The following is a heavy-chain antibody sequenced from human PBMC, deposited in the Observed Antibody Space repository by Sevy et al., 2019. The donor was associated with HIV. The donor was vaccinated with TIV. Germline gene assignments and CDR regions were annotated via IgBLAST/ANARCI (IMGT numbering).Heavy chain of an antibody. J-gene: IGHJ4*02. D-gene: IGHD3-22*01. Sequence: ASVKVSCKVSGYTLTQLSMHWVRQAPGKGLEWMGSFDPEDDETIFAQKFQGRVTMTEDTSTDTAYMELSRLTSEDTAMYYCATTKDYYDSSGYPFDDWGQGTLVTVSS. V-gene: IGHV1-24*01. CDR3: ATTKDYYDSSGYPFDD. CDR1: GYTLTQLS. CDR2: FDPEDDET.